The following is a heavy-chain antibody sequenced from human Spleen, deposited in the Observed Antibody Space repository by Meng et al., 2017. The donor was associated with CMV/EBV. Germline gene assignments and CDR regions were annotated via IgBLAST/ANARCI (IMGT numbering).Heavy chain of an antibody. CDR3: ASRAGYYFDY. CDR1: GYTFSNYW. D-gene: IGHD3-9*01. CDR2: IYPGDSGT. Sequence: GESLKISCKGSGYTFSNYWIGWVRQMPGKGLEWMGIIYPGDSGTRYNPSFQGQVTISADKSNSTAYLQMSSLKASDTARYYCASRAGYYFDYWGQGTLVTVSS. V-gene: IGHV5-51*01. J-gene: IGHJ4*02.